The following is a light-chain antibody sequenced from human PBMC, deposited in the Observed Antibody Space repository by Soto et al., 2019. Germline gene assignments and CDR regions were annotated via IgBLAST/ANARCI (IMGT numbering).Light chain of an antibody. Sequence: QSVLTQPPSMSGAPGQRVTISCTGSSSDIGAGYDVHWYQQFPGTAPKLLIYSSINRPSGVPDRFSGSKSGTSASLAITGLQAEDEADYYCQSCDSSLGGSKGVFGGGTKLTVL. CDR3: QSCDSSLGGSKGV. CDR2: SSI. J-gene: IGLJ3*02. CDR1: SSDIGAGYD. V-gene: IGLV1-40*01.